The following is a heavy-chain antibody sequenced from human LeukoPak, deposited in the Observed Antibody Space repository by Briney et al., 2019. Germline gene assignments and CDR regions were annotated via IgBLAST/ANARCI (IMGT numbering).Heavy chain of an antibody. CDR3: ARRLVAAAAGYYYYYMDV. V-gene: IGHV4-4*09. D-gene: IGHD6-13*01. Sequence: PSETLSLTCTVSGGSINSYYWSWIRQPPGKGLEWIGYIYTSGSTNYNPSLKSRVTISVDTSKNQFSLKLSSVTAADTAVYYCARRLVAAAAGYYYYYMDVWGKGTTVTVSS. CDR2: IYTSGST. CDR1: GGSINSYY. J-gene: IGHJ6*03.